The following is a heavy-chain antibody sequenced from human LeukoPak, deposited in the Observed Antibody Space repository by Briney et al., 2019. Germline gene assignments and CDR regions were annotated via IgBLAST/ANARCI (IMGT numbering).Heavy chain of an antibody. CDR3: ARYAGATRSGIDY. J-gene: IGHJ4*02. CDR1: GGSMSSSSYY. CDR2: INHSGST. Sequence: SETLSLTCTVSGGSMSSSSYYWSWIRQPPGKGLEWIGEINHSGSTNYNPSLKSRVTISVDTSKNQFSLKLSSVTAADTAVYYCARYAGATRSGIDYWGQGTLVTVSS. V-gene: IGHV4-39*07. D-gene: IGHD1-26*01.